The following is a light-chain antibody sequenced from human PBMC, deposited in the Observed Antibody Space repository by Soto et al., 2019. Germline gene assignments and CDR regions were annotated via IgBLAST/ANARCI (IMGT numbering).Light chain of an antibody. CDR1: HVVSNY. V-gene: IGKV1-8*01. CDR3: QHYYSYPYT. Sequence: AIRMTQSPSSLSASIGDRVTITCRASHVVSNYLAWCQQKPGKAPKALIYAASLLQSGVPSRFSGSGSGTDFSLTISFLQSEDFATYYCQHYYSYPYTFGQGTTLQMK. J-gene: IGKJ2*01. CDR2: AAS.